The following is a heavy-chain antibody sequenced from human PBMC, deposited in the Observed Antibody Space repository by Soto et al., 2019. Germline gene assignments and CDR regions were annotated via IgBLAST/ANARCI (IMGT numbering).Heavy chain of an antibody. CDR1: GFTFDDYA. V-gene: IGHV3-9*01. Sequence: EVQLVESGGGLVQPGRSLRLSCAASGFTFDDYAMHWVRQAPGKGLEWVSGISWNSGSIGYADSVKGRFTISRDNAKNSLYLQMNSRRAEEWALYYCAKGIEANYGGNSQFDYWGQGPMVAVSS. D-gene: IGHD4-17*01. J-gene: IGHJ4*02. CDR3: AKGIEANYGGNSQFDY. CDR2: ISWNSGSI.